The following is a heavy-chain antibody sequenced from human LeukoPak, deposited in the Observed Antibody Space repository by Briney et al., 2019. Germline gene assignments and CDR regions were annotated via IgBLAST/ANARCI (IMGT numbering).Heavy chain of an antibody. Sequence: ASVKVSCKASGYTLTSYGISWVRQAPGQGLEWMGCISAYNGNTNYAQKLQGRVTMTTDTSTSTAYMELRSLRSDDTAVYYCARGGYSSGRLRVWFDPWGQGTLVTVSS. CDR3: ARGGYSSGRLRVWFDP. V-gene: IGHV1-18*01. CDR1: GYTLTSYG. CDR2: ISAYNGNT. J-gene: IGHJ5*02. D-gene: IGHD6-19*01.